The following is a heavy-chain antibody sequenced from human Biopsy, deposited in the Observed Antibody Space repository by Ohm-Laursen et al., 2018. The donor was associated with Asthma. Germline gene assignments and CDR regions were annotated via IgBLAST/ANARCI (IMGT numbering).Heavy chain of an antibody. D-gene: IGHD3-9*01. Sequence: TQTLPLTYSFSGFSLRTPGVGVGWIRQSPGKALEWLALIYWADYNLFRPSLKRRLTITKDPSKNQVVLTMTKMDPVDSGTYYCALSQDSGFDDHSPSWFDPWGQGTLVTVSS. CDR2: IYWADYN. V-gene: IGHV2-5*02. J-gene: IGHJ5*02. CDR1: GFSLRTPGVG. CDR3: ALSQDSGFDDHSPSWFDP.